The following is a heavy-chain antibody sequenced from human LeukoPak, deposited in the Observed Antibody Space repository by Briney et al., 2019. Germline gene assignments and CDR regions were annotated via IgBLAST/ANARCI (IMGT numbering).Heavy chain of an antibody. CDR1: GFTFSSYS. V-gene: IGHV3-48*04. CDR2: ISASSSTI. J-gene: IGHJ4*02. Sequence: GGSLRLSCAASGFTFSSYSMNWVRQAPGKGLEWVSYISASSSTIYYADSVKGRFIISRDNARNTVYLQMNSLRVEDTAVYYCVRDFRSADYWGRGTLVTVSS. CDR3: VRDFRSADY.